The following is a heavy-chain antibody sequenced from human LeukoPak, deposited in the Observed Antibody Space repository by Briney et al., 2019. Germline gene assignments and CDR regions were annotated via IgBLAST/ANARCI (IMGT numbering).Heavy chain of an antibody. Sequence: ASVKVSCKVSGYTFTDYYMHLVQQAPGKGLEWMGLVDPEDGETIYAEKFQGRVTITAGTSTDTAYMELSSLRSEDTAVYYCATARIVGATNTFDYWGQGTLVTVSS. D-gene: IGHD1-26*01. CDR3: ATARIVGATNTFDY. J-gene: IGHJ4*02. V-gene: IGHV1-69-2*01. CDR2: VDPEDGET. CDR1: GYTFTDYY.